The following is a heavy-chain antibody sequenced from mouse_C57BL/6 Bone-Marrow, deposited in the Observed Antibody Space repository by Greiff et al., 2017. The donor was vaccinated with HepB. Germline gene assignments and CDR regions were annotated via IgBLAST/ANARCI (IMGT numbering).Heavy chain of an antibody. CDR1: GYAFSSSW. Sequence: VQLQQSGPELVKPGASVKISCKASGYAFSSSWMNWVKQRPGKGLEWIGRIYPGDGDTNYNGKFKGKATLTADKSSSTAYMQLSSLTSEDSAVYFCARRHSMDYWGQGTSVTVSS. V-gene: IGHV1-82*01. D-gene: IGHD3-2*01. J-gene: IGHJ4*01. CDR3: ARRHSMDY. CDR2: IYPGDGDT.